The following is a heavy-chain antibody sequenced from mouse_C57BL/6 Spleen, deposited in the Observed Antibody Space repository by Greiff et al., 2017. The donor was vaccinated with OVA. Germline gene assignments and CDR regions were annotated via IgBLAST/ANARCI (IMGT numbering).Heavy chain of an antibody. Sequence: VQLQESGAELVRPGASVTLSCKASGYTFTDYEMHWVKQTPVHGLEWIGAIDPETGGTAYNQKFKGKAILTADKSSSTAYMELRSLTSEDSAVYYCTRGLRYNYFDYWGQGTTRTVSS. CDR2: IDPETGGT. V-gene: IGHV1-15*01. CDR1: GYTFTDYE. CDR3: TRGLRYNYFDY. D-gene: IGHD1-1*01. J-gene: IGHJ2*01.